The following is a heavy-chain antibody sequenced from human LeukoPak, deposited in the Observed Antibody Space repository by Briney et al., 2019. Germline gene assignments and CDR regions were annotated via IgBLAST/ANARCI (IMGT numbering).Heavy chain of an antibody. Sequence: VASVKVSCKASGYTFTSYGISWVRQAPGQGLEWMGWISAYNGNTNYAQKLQGRVTMTTDTSTSTAYMELRSLRSDDTAVYYCARGGRERTTVVTRGYYYYYMDVWGKGTTVTVSS. V-gene: IGHV1-18*01. D-gene: IGHD4-23*01. CDR1: GYTFTSYG. CDR3: ARGGRERTTVVTRGYYYYYMDV. J-gene: IGHJ6*03. CDR2: ISAYNGNT.